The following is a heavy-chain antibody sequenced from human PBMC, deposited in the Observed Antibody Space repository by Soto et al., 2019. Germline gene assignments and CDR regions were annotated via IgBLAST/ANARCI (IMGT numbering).Heavy chain of an antibody. D-gene: IGHD3-22*01. J-gene: IGHJ5*02. CDR2: IRSSSSTI. Sequence: PGGSLRLSCAASGFTFSGYSMNWVRQAPGKGLEWVSYIRSSSSTIYYADSVQGRFTISRDNAKNSLYLQMNSLRAEDTAVYYCARDRFDYYDSSGYWRFDPWGQGTLVTVSS. CDR3: ARDRFDYYDSSGYWRFDP. CDR1: GFTFSGYS. V-gene: IGHV3-48*01.